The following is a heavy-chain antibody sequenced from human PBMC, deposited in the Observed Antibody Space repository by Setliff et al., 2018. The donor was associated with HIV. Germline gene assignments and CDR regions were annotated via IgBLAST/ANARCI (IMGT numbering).Heavy chain of an antibody. V-gene: IGHV3-48*04. J-gene: IGHJ6*03. CDR2: IDSSSETK. D-gene: IGHD3-10*01. CDR1: GFTFSRFD. Sequence: GGSLRLSCAASGFTFSRFDMNWVRQVPGKGLEWVAYIDSSSETKYYADSVKGRFTISRDNAKNSLYLQMISLRAEDTAVYYCARDRLGVKGYYYMDVWGKGTTVTVSS. CDR3: ARDRLGVKGYYYMDV.